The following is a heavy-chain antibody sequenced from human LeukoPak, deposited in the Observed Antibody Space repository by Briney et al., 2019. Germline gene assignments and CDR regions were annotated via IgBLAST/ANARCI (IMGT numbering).Heavy chain of an antibody. V-gene: IGHV3-33*01. Sequence: GGSLRLSCAASGFTFSDYGIHWVRQAPGKGLEWVAIIWSDGSNKYYADSVKGRFTISRDDSKNTVHLQMNSLRAEDTALYFCGRDLRSGYFDYLGRGTLVTVSS. CDR1: GFTFSDYG. J-gene: IGHJ4*02. CDR2: IWSDGSNK. D-gene: IGHD4-17*01. CDR3: GRDLRSGYFDY.